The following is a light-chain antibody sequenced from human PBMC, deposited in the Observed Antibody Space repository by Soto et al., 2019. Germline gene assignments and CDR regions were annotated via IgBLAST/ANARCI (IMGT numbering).Light chain of an antibody. CDR2: GNS. V-gene: IGLV1-40*01. Sequence: QSVPTQPPSVSGAPGQRVTISCTGSSSNIGAGYDVHWYQQLPGTAPKLLIYGNSNRPSGVPDRFSGSKCGTSASLAITGLQAEDEGYYCCQSYDSSLSGSVFGGGTKLTVL. CDR1: SSNIGAGYD. CDR3: QSYDSSLSGSV. J-gene: IGLJ3*02.